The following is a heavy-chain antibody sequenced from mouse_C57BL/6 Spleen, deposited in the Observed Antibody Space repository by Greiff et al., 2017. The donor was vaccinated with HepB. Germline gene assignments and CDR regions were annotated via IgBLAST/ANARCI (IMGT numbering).Heavy chain of an antibody. CDR2: IDPSDSYT. J-gene: IGHJ2*01. CDR3: VTGQGNYCDY. CDR1: GYTFTSYW. Sequence: QVQLQQPGAELVMPGASVKLSCKASGYTFTSYWMHWVKQRPGQGLEWIGEIDPSDSYTNYNQKFKGKSTLTVDKSSSTAYMQLSSLTSEDSAVYYCVTGQGNYCDYWGQGTTLTVSS. V-gene: IGHV1-69*01.